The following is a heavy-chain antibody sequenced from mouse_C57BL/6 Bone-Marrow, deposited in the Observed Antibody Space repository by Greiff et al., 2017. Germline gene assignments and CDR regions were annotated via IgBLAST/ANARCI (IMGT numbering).Heavy chain of an antibody. CDR3: ARLVYYSNGVYAMDY. D-gene: IGHD2-5*01. CDR1: GYTFTSYW. CDR2: IHPNSGST. Sequence: QVHVKQPGAELVKPGASVKLSCKASGYTFTSYWMHWVKQRPGQGLEWIGMIHPNSGSTNYNEKFKSKATLTVDKSSSTAYMQLSSLTSEDSAVYYCARLVYYSNGVYAMDYWGQGTSVTVSS. V-gene: IGHV1-64*01. J-gene: IGHJ4*01.